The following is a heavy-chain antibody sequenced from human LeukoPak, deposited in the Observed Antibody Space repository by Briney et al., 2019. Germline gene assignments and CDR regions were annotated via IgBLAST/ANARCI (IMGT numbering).Heavy chain of an antibody. CDR3: ATGPRGGTLDYYGSGGYYRTFDY. D-gene: IGHD3-10*01. Sequence: ASVKVSCKVSGYTLTELSMHWVRQAPGKGLEWMGGFDPEDGETIYAQKFQGRVTMTEDTSTDTAYMELSSLRSEDTAVYYCATGPRGGTLDYYGSGGYYRTFDYWGQGTLVTVSS. V-gene: IGHV1-24*01. CDR1: GYTLTELS. J-gene: IGHJ4*02. CDR2: FDPEDGET.